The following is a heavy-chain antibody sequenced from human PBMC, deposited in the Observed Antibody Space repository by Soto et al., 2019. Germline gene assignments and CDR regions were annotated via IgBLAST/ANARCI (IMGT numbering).Heavy chain of an antibody. CDR1: EFNFSSYV. CDR2: ISGSGGST. D-gene: IGHD6-13*01. V-gene: IGHV3-23*01. CDR3: AKVSAGNYYYGMDV. J-gene: IGHJ6*02. Sequence: EVQLLESGGGLVQPGGSLRLSCAASEFNFSSYVMSWVRQAPEKGMEWVSAISGSGGSTYYADSVKGRFTISRDNSKNTLYLQMNSLRAEDTVVYYCAKVSAGNYYYGMDVWCQGTTVTVSS.